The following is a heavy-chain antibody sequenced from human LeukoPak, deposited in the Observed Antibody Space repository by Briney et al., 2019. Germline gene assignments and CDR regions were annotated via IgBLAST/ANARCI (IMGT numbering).Heavy chain of an antibody. D-gene: IGHD3-22*01. CDR2: ISGSGGST. Sequence: GGSLRLSCAASGFTFSSFAMSWVRQAPGKGLEWVSAISGSGGSTYYADSVKGRFTISRDNSKNTLYLQMNSLRAEDTAVYYCAKDPMIVVNFYFDYWGQGTLVTVSS. CDR3: AKDPMIVVNFYFDY. CDR1: GFTFSSFA. J-gene: IGHJ4*02. V-gene: IGHV3-23*01.